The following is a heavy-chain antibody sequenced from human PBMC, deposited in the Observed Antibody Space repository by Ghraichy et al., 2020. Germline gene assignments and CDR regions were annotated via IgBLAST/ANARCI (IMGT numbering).Heavy chain of an antibody. V-gene: IGHV3-33*03. CDR1: RFTFSSYA. D-gene: IGHD3-10*01. J-gene: IGHJ4*02. CDR3: TKDHGPGGSVRGIRGIIISYFDY. CDR2: IWFDGSTK. Sequence: GGSLRLSCATSRFTFSSYAMHWVRQAPGKGLEWVAGIWFDGSTKYYADSVKGRFIISRDNSKDTLYLQMNSLRVEDTAVYYCTKDHGPGGSVRGIRGIIISYFDYWGQGNLVTVSS.